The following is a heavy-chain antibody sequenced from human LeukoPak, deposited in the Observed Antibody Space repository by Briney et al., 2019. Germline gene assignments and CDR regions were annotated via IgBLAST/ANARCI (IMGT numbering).Heavy chain of an antibody. V-gene: IGHV3-64D*06. J-gene: IGHJ4*02. CDR3: VKAPAHYDILTALDY. CDR2: ISSNGDST. D-gene: IGHD3-9*01. CDR1: GFTFSSYA. Sequence: GGSMRLACSAVGFTFSSYAMHWVRQAPGKGLECVSVISSNGDSTYYADSVKGRFTISRDNSKNTLFLQMSSLRVEDTAVYYCVKAPAHYDILTALDYWGQGTLVTVSS.